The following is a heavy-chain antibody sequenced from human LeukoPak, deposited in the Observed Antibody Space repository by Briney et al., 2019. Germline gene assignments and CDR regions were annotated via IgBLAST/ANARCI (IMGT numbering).Heavy chain of an antibody. CDR2: ISGSAGST. D-gene: IGHD3-16*01. J-gene: IGHJ6*02. CDR1: GFTFSSYA. V-gene: IGHV3-23*01. CDR3: AKDHHSFGDYGMDV. Sequence: GGSLRLSCAASGFTFSSYAMSWVRQAPGRGLEWVSVISGSAGSTYYADSVKGRFTISRDNSKNTLYLQMNSLRAEDTAVYYCAKDHHSFGDYGMDVWGQGTTVTVSS.